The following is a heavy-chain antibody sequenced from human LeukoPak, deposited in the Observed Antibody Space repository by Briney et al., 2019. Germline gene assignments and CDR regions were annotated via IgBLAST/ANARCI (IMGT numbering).Heavy chain of an antibody. Sequence: SETLSLTCTVSGGSVTSYYLSWIRQPPGKGLEWIGYIYYSASSNYNPSLNSRVTISVDTSKNQFSPKLSSVTAADTAVYYCARGPGSSWYLQDYWGQGTLVTVSS. CDR1: GGSVTSYY. V-gene: IGHV4-59*02. J-gene: IGHJ4*02. D-gene: IGHD6-13*01. CDR2: IYYSASS. CDR3: ARGPGSSWYLQDY.